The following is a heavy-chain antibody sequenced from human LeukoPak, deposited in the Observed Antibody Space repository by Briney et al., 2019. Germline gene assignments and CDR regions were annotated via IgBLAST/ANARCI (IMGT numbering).Heavy chain of an antibody. CDR1: GDSISSHY. D-gene: IGHD3-10*01. CDR3: AREGGYYGSGTYFGD. J-gene: IGHJ4*02. V-gene: IGHV4-59*11. CDR2: IYYSGST. Sequence: SETLSLTCTVSGDSISSHYWSWIRQPPGKGLEWIGYIYYSGSTNYNPSLKSRVTISVDTSKNQFSLKLSSVTAADTAVYYCAREGGYYGSGTYFGDWGQGTLVTVSS.